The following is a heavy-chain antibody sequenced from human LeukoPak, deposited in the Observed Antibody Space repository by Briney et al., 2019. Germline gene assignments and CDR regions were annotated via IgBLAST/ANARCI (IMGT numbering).Heavy chain of an antibody. CDR2: VNPNSGGT. D-gene: IGHD4-23*01. V-gene: IGHV1-2*02. CDR3: ARDTYGGNWSLGY. CDR1: GFTFAGYY. J-gene: IGHJ4*02. Sequence: ASVKVSCKASGFTFAGYYIHWVRQAPGQGLEWMGWVNPNSGGTKYAQKFQGRVSMTSDTSISTAYMELSRLTSDDTAVYYCARDTYGGNWSLGYWGQGTLVTVSS.